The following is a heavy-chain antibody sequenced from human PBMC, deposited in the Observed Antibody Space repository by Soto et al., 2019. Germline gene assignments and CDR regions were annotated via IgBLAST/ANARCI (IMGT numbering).Heavy chain of an antibody. CDR2: ISYDGSKI. J-gene: IGHJ5*02. CDR3: AKDGSIFITGTSSAWFDP. V-gene: IGHV3-30*18. Sequence: QVQLVESGGGVVQPGRSLRLSCVASGFMFSSYGMNWVRQAPGKGLEWVAVISYDGSKIYYADSVKGRLTISRDNAKDTLYLQMNSLRAEDTAVYYCAKDGSIFITGTSSAWFDPWGQVTLVTVSS. D-gene: IGHD1-7*01. CDR1: GFMFSSYG.